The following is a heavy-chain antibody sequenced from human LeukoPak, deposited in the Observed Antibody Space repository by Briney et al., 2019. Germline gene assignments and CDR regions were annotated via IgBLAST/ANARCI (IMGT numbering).Heavy chain of an antibody. D-gene: IGHD2-15*01. J-gene: IGHJ4*02. Sequence: GGSLRLSCAASGFTFSSYWMSWVRQAPGKGLEWVANIKQDGSEKCYVDSVKGRFTISRDNAKNSLYLQMSSLRAEDTTVYYCARVSRGGSCYLRYWGQGTLVTVSS. CDR3: ARVSRGGSCYLRY. CDR2: IKQDGSEK. V-gene: IGHV3-7*01. CDR1: GFTFSSYW.